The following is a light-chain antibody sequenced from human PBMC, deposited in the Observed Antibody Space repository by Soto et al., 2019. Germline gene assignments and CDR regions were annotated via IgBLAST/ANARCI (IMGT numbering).Light chain of an antibody. J-gene: IGKJ5*01. CDR1: QSVGNSH. CDR2: GAS. V-gene: IGKV3-20*01. Sequence: ELVMPQSPATLSVSPGERATLSCRASQSVGNSHVAWYQQRRGLPPRLLIYGASNRATGIPDRFSGSGSGADFTLTISRLEPEDFAVYFCHKHGNSPPGTVGKGTRLEIK. CDR3: HKHGNSPPGT.